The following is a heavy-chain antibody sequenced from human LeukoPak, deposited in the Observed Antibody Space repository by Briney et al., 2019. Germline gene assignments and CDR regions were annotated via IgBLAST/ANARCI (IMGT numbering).Heavy chain of an antibody. Sequence: PGGSLRLSCAASGFTFSSYAMSWVRQAPGKGLEWVSDISGSGYSTYYADSLKVRFTISRDNSKNTLYLQMNTLRAEGTAVYYCAKRSGSTSLNHFDYWGQGTLVTVSS. CDR1: GFTFSSYA. CDR3: AKRSGSTSLNHFDY. J-gene: IGHJ4*02. D-gene: IGHD2-2*01. V-gene: IGHV3-23*01. CDR2: ISGSGYST.